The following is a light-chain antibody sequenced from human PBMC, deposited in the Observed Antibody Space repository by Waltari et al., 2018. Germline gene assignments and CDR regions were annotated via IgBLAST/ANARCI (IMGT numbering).Light chain of an antibody. CDR2: WAA. V-gene: IGKV4-1*01. CDR3: QQYYNAPLT. Sequence: DIVMTQSPDSLSVSLGERAPFNFKASPSILYRSSNRNALAWSQQKPGQPPKLLFFWAATRESGAPDRFSVSGSGTDFTLTISSLQAEDVAVYYCQQYYNAPLTFGGGTKVEIK. J-gene: IGKJ4*01. CDR1: PSILYRSSNRNA.